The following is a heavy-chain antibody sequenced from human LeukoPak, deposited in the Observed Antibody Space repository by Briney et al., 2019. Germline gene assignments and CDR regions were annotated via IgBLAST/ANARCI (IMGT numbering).Heavy chain of an antibody. J-gene: IGHJ6*02. D-gene: IGHD3-10*01. CDR3: AKVPYSDYGSGRPPFMDV. Sequence: GGSLRLSCAASGFTFSDYAMSWVRQAPGQGLEGATTISYSGDYTYYADSVKGRFAISRDNSKNTLYLQMNSLRVEDAAIYYCAKVPYSDYGSGRPPFMDVWGQGTTVAVSS. V-gene: IGHV3-23*01. CDR2: ISYSGDYT. CDR1: GFTFSDYA.